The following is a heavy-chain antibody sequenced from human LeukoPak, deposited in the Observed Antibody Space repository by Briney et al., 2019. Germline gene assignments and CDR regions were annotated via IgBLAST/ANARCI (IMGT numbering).Heavy chain of an antibody. CDR1: GGSISSNNYY. CDR2: VFYSGST. CDR3: ARGIYYYFSGSAFDY. D-gene: IGHD3-10*01. J-gene: IGHJ4*02. Sequence: SETLSLTCTVSGGSISSNNYYWGWIRQPPGKGLEWIGNVFYSGSTYYNSSLKSRVTISVDTSKNQFSLKLHSVTAADTAVYYCARGIYYYFSGSAFDYWGQGTLVTVSS. V-gene: IGHV4-39*01.